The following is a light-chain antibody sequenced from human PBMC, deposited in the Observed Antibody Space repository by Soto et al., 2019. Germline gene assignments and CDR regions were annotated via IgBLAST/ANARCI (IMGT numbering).Light chain of an antibody. CDR1: HSVLSSSKSKNY. CDR2: WAS. J-gene: IGKJ4*02. CDR3: QQYSSSPRT. V-gene: IGKV4-1*01. Sequence: DIVMTQSPDSLTASLGERATVTCKSSHSVLSSSKSKNYLAWYQQKFGHPPKLLIYWASTRHSGVPDRFRGSGSGTDFTLTIDNLQPEDVAVYYCQQYSSSPRTFGRGTKVEVK.